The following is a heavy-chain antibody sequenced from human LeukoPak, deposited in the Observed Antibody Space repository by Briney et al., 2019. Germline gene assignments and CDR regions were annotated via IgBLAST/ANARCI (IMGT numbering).Heavy chain of an antibody. CDR1: GYTLTTYR. V-gene: IGHV1-46*01. CDR2: INPSGGST. J-gene: IGHJ4*02. CDR3: ATRSYRPYFDY. D-gene: IGHD3-16*02. Sequence: ASVNVSCKASGYTLTTYRMHWVRQAPGQGLEWMGIINPSGGSTRYAQKFQGRVTMTEDTSTDTAYMELSSLRSEDTAVYYCATRSYRPYFDYWGQGTLVTVSS.